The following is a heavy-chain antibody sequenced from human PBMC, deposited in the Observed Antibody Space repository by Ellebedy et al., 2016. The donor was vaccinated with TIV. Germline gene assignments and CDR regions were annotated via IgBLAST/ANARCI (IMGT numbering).Heavy chain of an antibody. J-gene: IGHJ4*02. CDR1: GFTFSDYY. CDR2: ISSGGSTI. D-gene: IGHD3-10*01. V-gene: IGHV3-11*01. Sequence: GESLKISCAASGFTFSDYYMSWIRQAPGKGLEWVSYISSGGSTIYYADSVKGRFTISRDNAKYSLYLQMNSLRAEDTAVYYCARARTYYYGSGSYPLDYWGQGTLVTVSS. CDR3: ARARTYYYGSGSYPLDY.